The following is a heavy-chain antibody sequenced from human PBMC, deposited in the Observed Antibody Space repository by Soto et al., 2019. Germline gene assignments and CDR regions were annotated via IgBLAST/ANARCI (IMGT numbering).Heavy chain of an antibody. CDR3: ARWGTTHFDY. CDR1: GFTFSSYS. Sequence: GGSLRLSCAASGFTFSSYSMNWVRQAPGKGLEWVSYISSSSSTIYYADSVKGRFTISRDNAKNSLYLQMNSLRAEDTAVYYCARWGTTHFDYWGQGTLVTVSS. D-gene: IGHD1-1*01. J-gene: IGHJ4*02. CDR2: ISSSSSTI. V-gene: IGHV3-48*01.